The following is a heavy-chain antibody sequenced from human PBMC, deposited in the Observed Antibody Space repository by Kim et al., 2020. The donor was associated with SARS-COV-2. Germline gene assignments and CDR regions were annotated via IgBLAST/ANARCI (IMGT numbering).Heavy chain of an antibody. D-gene: IGHD1-26*01. Sequence: GGSLRLSCAASGFTLSSYGMHWVRQAPGKGLEWVAVIWYDGSNQYYADSVKGRFTISRDNSKNTLYLQMNSLRAEDTAVYYCAREGSGSYHPPFDYWGQG. CDR1: GFTLSSYG. CDR2: IWYDGSNQ. J-gene: IGHJ4*02. V-gene: IGHV3-33*01. CDR3: AREGSGSYHPPFDY.